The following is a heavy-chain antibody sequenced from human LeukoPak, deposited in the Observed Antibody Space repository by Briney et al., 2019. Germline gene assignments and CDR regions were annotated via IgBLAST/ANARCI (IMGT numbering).Heavy chain of an antibody. CDR1: GFTFSSYA. CDR2: IYYSGST. J-gene: IGHJ2*01. CDR3: ARDTHRNYPYWYFDL. V-gene: IGHV4-39*07. D-gene: IGHD1-14*01. Sequence: PGGSLRLSCAASGFTFSSYAMSWVRQAPGKGLEWIGSIYYSGSTYYNPSLKSRVTISVDTSKNQFSLKLSSVTAADTAVYYCARDTHRNYPYWYFDLWGRGTLVTVSS.